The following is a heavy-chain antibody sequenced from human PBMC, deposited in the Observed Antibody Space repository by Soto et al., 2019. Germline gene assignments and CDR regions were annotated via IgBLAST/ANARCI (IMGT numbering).Heavy chain of an antibody. CDR3: AKIVRGVIREFFDY. D-gene: IGHD3-10*01. Sequence: EVQLLESGGGLVQPGGSLRLSCAASGFTFSSYAMSWVRQAPGKGLEWGSAISGSGGSTYYADSVKGRFTISRDNSKNTMYLQMNSLRAEDTAVYYCAKIVRGVIREFFDYWGQRTLVTVSS. CDR1: GFTFSSYA. CDR2: ISGSGGST. J-gene: IGHJ4*02. V-gene: IGHV3-23*01.